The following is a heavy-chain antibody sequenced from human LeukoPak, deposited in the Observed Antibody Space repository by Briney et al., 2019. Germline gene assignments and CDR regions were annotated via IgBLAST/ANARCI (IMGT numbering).Heavy chain of an antibody. CDR1: VGSISSGNW. CDR3: ATAPILRGEGGEHYKYGMDV. J-gene: IGHJ6*02. D-gene: IGHD2-2*02. CDR2: IYHNGTR. V-gene: IGHV4-4*02. Sequence: SETLSLTCAVSVGSISSGNWWSWVRQSPGKGLEWIGEIYHNGTRNYNPSLKSRDTISADTFKNQFSPKLTSVTAADTAVYYCATAPILRGEGGEHYKYGMDVWGQGTTVIVSS.